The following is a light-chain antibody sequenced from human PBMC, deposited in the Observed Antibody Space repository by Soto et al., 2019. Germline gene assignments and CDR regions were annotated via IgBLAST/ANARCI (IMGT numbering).Light chain of an antibody. CDR2: GAS. CDR1: QSVSSSY. Sequence: EIVLTQSPGTLSLSPGERATLSCRASQSVSSSYLAWYQQRPGQAPRLLIYGASSRATGIPDRFSGSGSGIDLTLTISRLGPEDFAIYYCQQYGSSLLTFGGGTKVEIK. J-gene: IGKJ4*01. V-gene: IGKV3-20*01. CDR3: QQYGSSLLT.